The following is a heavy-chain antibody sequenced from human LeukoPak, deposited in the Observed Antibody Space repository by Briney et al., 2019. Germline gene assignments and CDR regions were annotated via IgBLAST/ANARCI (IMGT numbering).Heavy chain of an antibody. J-gene: IGHJ4*02. CDR2: IYYSGRT. CDR1: GASISSSGYY. Sequence: PSETLSLTCTVSGASISSSGYYWSWIRQPPGKGLEWIGGIYYSGRTYYNPSLKSRVTISVDTSKNQFSLNLTSVTAADTAVYYCARHVSVHYSSFDYWGRGTLVTASS. D-gene: IGHD2-15*01. V-gene: IGHV4-39*01. CDR3: ARHVSVHYSSFDY.